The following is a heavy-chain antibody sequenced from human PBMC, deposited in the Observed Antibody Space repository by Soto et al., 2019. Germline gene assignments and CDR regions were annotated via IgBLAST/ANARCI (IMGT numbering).Heavy chain of an antibody. V-gene: IGHV3-43*01. CDR3: AKALDYDILTGYSYGMDV. D-gene: IGHD3-9*01. Sequence: GGSLRLSCAASGFTFDDYTMHWVRQAPGKGLEWVSLISWDGGSTYYADSVKGRFTISRDNSKNSLYLQMNSLRTEDTALYYCAKALDYDILTGYSYGMDVWGQGTTVTVSS. J-gene: IGHJ6*02. CDR1: GFTFDDYT. CDR2: ISWDGGST.